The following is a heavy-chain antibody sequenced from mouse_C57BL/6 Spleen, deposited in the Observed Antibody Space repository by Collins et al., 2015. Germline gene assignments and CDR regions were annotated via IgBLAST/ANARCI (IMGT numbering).Heavy chain of an antibody. D-gene: IGHD5-5*01. CDR3: ARDAYPYAMDY. V-gene: IGHV7-1*01. CDR2: SRNKANDYTT. Sequence: EVKLVESGGGLVQSGRSLRLSCATSGFTFSDFYMEWVRQAPGKGLEWTAASRNKANDYTTEYSASVKGRFIVSRDTSQSILYLQMNALRAEDTAIYYCARDAYPYAMDYWGQGTSVTVSS. J-gene: IGHJ4*01. CDR1: GFTFSDFY.